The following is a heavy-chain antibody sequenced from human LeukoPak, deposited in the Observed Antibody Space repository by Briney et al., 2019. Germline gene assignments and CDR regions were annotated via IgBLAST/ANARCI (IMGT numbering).Heavy chain of an antibody. D-gene: IGHD2-2*01. CDR3: ALEFRTFYAVFDY. Sequence: SVKVSCKASGGTFSSYAISWVRQAPGQGLEWMGGIIPIFGTANYAQKFQGRVTITADESTTTAYMELNSLRSEDTAVYYCALEFRTFYAVFDYWGQGTLVTVSS. J-gene: IGHJ4*02. CDR1: GGTFSSYA. V-gene: IGHV1-69*13. CDR2: IIPIFGTA.